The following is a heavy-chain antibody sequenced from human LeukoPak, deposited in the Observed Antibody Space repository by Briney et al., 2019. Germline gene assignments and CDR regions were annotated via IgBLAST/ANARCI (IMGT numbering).Heavy chain of an antibody. V-gene: IGHV1-24*01. CDR1: GYTLTELS. J-gene: IGHJ4*02. D-gene: IGHD6-19*01. CDR2: FDPEDGET. CDR3: ATDQSSGWRSLDY. Sequence: ASVKVSYKVSGYTLTELSMHWVRQAPGKGLEWMGGFDPEDGETIYAQKFQGRVTMTEDTSTDTAYMELSSLRSEDTAVYYCATDQSSGWRSLDYWGQGTLVTVSS.